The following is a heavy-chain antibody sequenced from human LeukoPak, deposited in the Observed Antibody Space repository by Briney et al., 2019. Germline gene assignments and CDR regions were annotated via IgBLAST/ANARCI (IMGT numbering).Heavy chain of an antibody. CDR1: GGSISSYY. D-gene: IGHD3-3*01. CDR3: ARSYYDFWSGYYGSGYYFDY. J-gene: IGHJ4*02. CDR2: IYYSGST. V-gene: IGHV4-59*01. Sequence: PSETLSLTCTVSGGSISSYYWCWIRQPPGKGLEWIGYIYYSGSTNYNPSLKSRVTISVDTSKNQFSLKLSSVTAADTAVYYCARSYYDFWSGYYGSGYYFDYWGQGTLVTVSS.